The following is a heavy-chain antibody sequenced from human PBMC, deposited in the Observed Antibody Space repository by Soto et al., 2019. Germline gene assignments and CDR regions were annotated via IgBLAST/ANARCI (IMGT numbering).Heavy chain of an antibody. V-gene: IGHV4-34*01. CDR1: GGSFSAYY. Sequence: SETLSLTCAVYGGSFSAYYWSWIRQPPGKGLEWIGEIDHSGSTNYNPSLKSRVTISVDTSKNQFSLRLSSVTAADAAVYYCASQTNYYGSGSFYSWFDPWGQGTLVTVSS. D-gene: IGHD3-10*01. J-gene: IGHJ5*02. CDR2: IDHSGST. CDR3: ASQTNYYGSGSFYSWFDP.